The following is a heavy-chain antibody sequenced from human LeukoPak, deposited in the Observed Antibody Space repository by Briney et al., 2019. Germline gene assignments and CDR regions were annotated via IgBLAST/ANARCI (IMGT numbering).Heavy chain of an antibody. Sequence: PGGTLRLSCVASGFTFCNYSMNWGRQAPGKGLGWVSSIFSSIIYVYNTHSAKGRFTISRDDDNNSLYLQMNSLRAEDAAVYYCARQAPGVADSPYYYYYMDVWGKGTTVTVSS. CDR3: ARQAPGVADSPYYYYYMDV. J-gene: IGHJ6*03. D-gene: IGHD3-3*01. CDR2: IFSSIIYV. V-gene: IGHV3-21*01. CDR1: GFTFCNYS.